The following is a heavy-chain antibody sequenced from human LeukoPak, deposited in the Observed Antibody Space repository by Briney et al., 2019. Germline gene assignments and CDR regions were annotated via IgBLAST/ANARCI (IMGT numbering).Heavy chain of an antibody. CDR1: GFTFSSYS. D-gene: IGHD6-6*01. CDR3: ARVQLSSIAARGAFDI. CDR2: ISSSSSYI. J-gene: IGHJ3*02. Sequence: GGSLRLSCAASGFTFSSYSMNWVRQAPGKGLEWVSSISSSSSYIYYADSVKGRFTISRDNAKNSLYLQMNSLRAEDTAVYYCARVQLSSIAARGAFDIWGQGTMVTVSS. V-gene: IGHV3-21*01.